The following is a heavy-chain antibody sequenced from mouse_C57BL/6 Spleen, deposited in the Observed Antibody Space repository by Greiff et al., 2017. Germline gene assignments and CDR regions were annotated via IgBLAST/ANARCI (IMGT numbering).Heavy chain of an antibody. J-gene: IGHJ1*03. Sequence: EVMLVESGGDLVKPGGSLKLSCAASGFTFSSYGMSWVRQTPDKRLEWVATISSGGSYTYYPDSVKGRITISRDNAKNTLYLQMSSLKSEDTAMYYWSRQDVSSYWYFDVWGTGTTVTVSS. CDR3: SRQDVSSYWYFDV. D-gene: IGHD1-1*01. CDR1: GFTFSSYG. CDR2: ISSGGSYT. V-gene: IGHV5-6*01.